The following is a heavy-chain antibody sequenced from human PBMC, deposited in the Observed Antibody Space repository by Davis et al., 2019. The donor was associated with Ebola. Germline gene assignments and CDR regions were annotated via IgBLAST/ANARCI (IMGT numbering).Heavy chain of an antibody. CDR3: ARGGNMNNPVDP. CDR1: GFTFSSYE. CDR2: IGPSGSDI. J-gene: IGHJ5*02. D-gene: IGHD1-14*01. Sequence: GESLKISCAASGFTFSSYEMNWVRQAPGKGLEWVSYIGPSGSDIAYADSVRGRFTISRDNAKNVLYLQMNSLRDEDTALYYCARGGNMNNPVDPWGQGTLVTVSS. V-gene: IGHV3-48*03.